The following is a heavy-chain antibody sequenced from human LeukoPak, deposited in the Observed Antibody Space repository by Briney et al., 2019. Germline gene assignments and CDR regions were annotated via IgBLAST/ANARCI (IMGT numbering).Heavy chain of an antibody. CDR1: GFTFSYYA. D-gene: IGHD3-22*01. Sequence: PGGSLRLSCAASGFTFSYYAMSWVRQAPGKGLEWVSAISGSGGNTYYADSVKGRFTISRDNSKSTVYLQMNSLRAEDTAVYYCVKDIHSPTYYHDSSGYYYSAPDYWGQGTLVTVSS. CDR2: ISGSGGNT. CDR3: VKDIHSPTYYHDSSGYYYSAPDY. V-gene: IGHV3-23*01. J-gene: IGHJ4*02.